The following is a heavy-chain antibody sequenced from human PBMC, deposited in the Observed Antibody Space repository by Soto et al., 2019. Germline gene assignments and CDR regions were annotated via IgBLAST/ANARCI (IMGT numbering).Heavy chain of an antibody. CDR2: IYWDHDK. CDR1: GFSLSTSGVG. V-gene: IGHV2-5*02. CDR3: AQRHNNPMGYYFDY. J-gene: IGHJ4*02. D-gene: IGHD3-10*01. Sequence: QITLKESGPTLVKPTQTLTLTCTFSGFSLSTSGVGVGWIRQPPGKALEWLALIYWDHDKRYSPSLKSRLTITNDTSKNQVVLTMTNMDPVDTAKYYCAQRHNNPMGYYFDYWGQGTLVPVSS.